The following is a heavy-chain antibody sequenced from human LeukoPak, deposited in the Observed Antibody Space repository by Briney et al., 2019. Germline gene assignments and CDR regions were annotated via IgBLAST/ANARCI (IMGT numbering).Heavy chain of an antibody. CDR1: GFTLSAYY. CDR3: AGGYGSGSYSA. V-gene: IGHV3-11*01. Sequence: GGPLRLSCAASGFTLSAYYMSWIRQAPGEGLEWISYITSSTISYADSVKGRFTISRDNANNSLYLQMDSLRDEDTAVYFCAGGYGSGSYSAWGQGTLVTVSS. J-gene: IGHJ5*02. D-gene: IGHD3-10*01. CDR2: ITSSTI.